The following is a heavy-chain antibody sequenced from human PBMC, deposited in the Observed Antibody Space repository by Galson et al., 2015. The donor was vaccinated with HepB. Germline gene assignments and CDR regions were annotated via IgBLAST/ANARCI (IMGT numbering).Heavy chain of an antibody. J-gene: IGHJ3*02. V-gene: IGHV3-21*01. CDR1: GFTFSSYS. D-gene: IGHD3-16*01. CDR3: ARDGDPWGGWDAFDI. CDR2: ISSSSSYI. Sequence: SLRLSCAASGFTFSSYSMNWVRQAPGKGLEWVSSISSSSSYIYYADSVKGRFTISRDNAKNSLYLQMNSLRAEDTAVYYCARDGDPWGGWDAFDIWGQGTMVTVSS.